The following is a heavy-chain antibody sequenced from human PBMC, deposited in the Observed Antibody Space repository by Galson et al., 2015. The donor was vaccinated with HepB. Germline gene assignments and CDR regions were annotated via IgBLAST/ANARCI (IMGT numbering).Heavy chain of an antibody. CDR1: GITFRSNA. V-gene: IGHV3-33*01. D-gene: IGHD2-2*01. Sequence: SLRLSCAASGITFRSNAMHWVRQAPGKGLEWVAVIWYDGSNKYYADSVKGRFIISRDNSKNTLYLQMNSLRAEDTAVYYCARDWCSSTSCYFDYWGQGTLVTVSS. CDR3: ARDWCSSTSCYFDY. J-gene: IGHJ4*02. CDR2: IWYDGSNK.